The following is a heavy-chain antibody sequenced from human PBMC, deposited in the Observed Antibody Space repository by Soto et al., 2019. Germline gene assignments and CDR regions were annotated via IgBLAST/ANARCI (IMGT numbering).Heavy chain of an antibody. J-gene: IGHJ4*02. CDR3: ARDWSLDY. CDR1: GFTFSNYW. V-gene: IGHV3-7*01. Sequence: PEGSLRLSCAASGFTFSNYWMSWVRQAPGTGLEWVANIKQDGSERYYVDSVKGRFTISRDNTKNSLYLQMNSLSADDTVVYYCARDWSLDYWGQGCLFTVAS. CDR2: IKQDGSER. D-gene: IGHD3-3*01.